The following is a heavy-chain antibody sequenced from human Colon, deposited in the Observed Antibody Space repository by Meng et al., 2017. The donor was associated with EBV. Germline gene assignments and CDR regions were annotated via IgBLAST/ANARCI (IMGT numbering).Heavy chain of an antibody. D-gene: IGHD2-15*01. J-gene: IGHJ4*02. CDR3: TRGGIDDDY. CDR1: GFTFSNYY. CDR2: ISNDGSKK. Sequence: QVQLVESGGGGVQPGRSLGLSCAASGFTFSNYYMHWVRQAPGKGLEWVAVISNDGSKKYYADSVKGRFTISRDQSENTLYLQMNSLRPEDTAVYYCTRGGIDDDYWGQGTLVTVSS. V-gene: IGHV3-30*04.